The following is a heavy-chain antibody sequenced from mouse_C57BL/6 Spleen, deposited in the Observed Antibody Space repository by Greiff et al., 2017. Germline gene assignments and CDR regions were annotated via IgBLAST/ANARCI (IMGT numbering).Heavy chain of an antibody. CDR2: IYPGNSDT. CDR3: TRGPSYGYASGY. V-gene: IGHV1-5*01. J-gene: IGHJ2*01. Sequence: EVQLQQSGTVLARPGASVKMSCKTSGYTFTSYWMHWVKQRPGQGLEWIGAIYPGNSDTSYNQKFKGKAKLTAVTSASTAYMELSSLTNEDSAVYYCTRGPSYGYASGYWGQGTTLTVSS. CDR1: GYTFTSYW. D-gene: IGHD2-2*01.